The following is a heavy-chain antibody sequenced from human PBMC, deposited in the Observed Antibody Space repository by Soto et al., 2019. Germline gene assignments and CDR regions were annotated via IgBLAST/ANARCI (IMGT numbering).Heavy chain of an antibody. Sequence: ASVKVSCKASGYTFTGYYMHWVRQAPGQGLEWMGWINPNSGGTNYAQKFQGWVTMTRDTSISTAYMELSRLRSDYTAVYYCARGVIVSSIAAHHAFDIWGQGTMVTVSS. CDR1: GYTFTGYY. V-gene: IGHV1-2*04. J-gene: IGHJ3*02. CDR3: ARGVIVSSIAAHHAFDI. D-gene: IGHD6-6*01. CDR2: INPNSGGT.